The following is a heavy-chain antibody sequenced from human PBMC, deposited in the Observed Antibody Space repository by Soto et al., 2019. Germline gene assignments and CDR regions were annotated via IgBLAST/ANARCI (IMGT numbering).Heavy chain of an antibody. D-gene: IGHD3-22*01. CDR2: INPKSGGT. V-gene: IGHV1-2*02. CDR1: GYTFSAYY. J-gene: IGHJ4*02. CDR3: ARGGTFAYDTSGYSVY. Sequence: ASVKVSCKTSGYTFSAYYMHWVRQAPGQGLEWMGWINPKSGGTLYAQKFQGRVTMTRGTSISTAYMELSRLRSDDTAVYYCARGGTFAYDTSGYSVYWGQGTLVTVSS.